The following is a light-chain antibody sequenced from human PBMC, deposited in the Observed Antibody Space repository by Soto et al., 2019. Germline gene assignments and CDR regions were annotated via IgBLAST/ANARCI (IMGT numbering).Light chain of an antibody. Sequence: DIQMTQSPSSLSASVGDRVTFTCQASQDISKYLNWYQQKTGKAPKXMIYDASTLETGVPSRFSVIGSGTHGSFTISSLQPEDSETYYGQQYDNLPLTLGGGTKVDIK. CDR2: DAS. J-gene: IGKJ4*01. CDR1: QDISKY. V-gene: IGKV1-33*01. CDR3: QQYDNLPLT.